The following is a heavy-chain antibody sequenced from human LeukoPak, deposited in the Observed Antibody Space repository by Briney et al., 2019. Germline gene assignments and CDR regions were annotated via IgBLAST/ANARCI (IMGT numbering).Heavy chain of an antibody. CDR2: IYSGGGT. J-gene: IGHJ4*02. V-gene: IGHV3-53*01. Sequence: GGSLRLSCAASGFTVSNTYMSWVRQAPGKGLEWVSLIYSGGGTYSADSVKGRFTISRDISKNTLYLQMNSLRAEDTAVYYCAKGVGKWESLPFFDYWGQGTLVTVSS. CDR3: AKGVGKWESLPFFDY. CDR1: GFTVSNTY. D-gene: IGHD1-26*01.